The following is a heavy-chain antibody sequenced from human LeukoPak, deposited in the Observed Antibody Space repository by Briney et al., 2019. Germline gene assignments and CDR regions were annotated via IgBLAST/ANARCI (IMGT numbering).Heavy chain of an antibody. Sequence: KPGGSLRLSCAASGFTFTNAWMSWVRQAPGKGLEWVARIKSKTDGGTTDYAAPVKGRFTISKDDSKNTLYLQMNSLITEDTAVYYCTKDLVFWGQGTLVTVSS. J-gene: IGHJ1*01. D-gene: IGHD6-13*01. V-gene: IGHV3-15*01. CDR1: GFTFTNAW. CDR2: IKSKTDGGTT. CDR3: TKDLVF.